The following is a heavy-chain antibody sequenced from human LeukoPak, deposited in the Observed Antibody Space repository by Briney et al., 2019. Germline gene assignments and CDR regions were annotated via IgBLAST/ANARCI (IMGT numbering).Heavy chain of an antibody. V-gene: IGHV3-23*01. CDR1: GFTFSSYA. Sequence: PGGSLRLSCAASGFTFSSYAMSWVRQAPGKGLEWVSAISDNGGSTYYADSVKGRFTISRDNSKNTLYLQMNSLRAEDTALYYCAKDLEEIVVVTTTLDYWGQGTLVTVSS. J-gene: IGHJ4*02. D-gene: IGHD2-21*02. CDR3: AKDLEEIVVVTTTLDY. CDR2: ISDNGGST.